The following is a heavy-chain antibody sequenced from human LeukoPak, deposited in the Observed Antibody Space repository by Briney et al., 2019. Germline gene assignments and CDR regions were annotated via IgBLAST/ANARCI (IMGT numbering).Heavy chain of an antibody. CDR2: IIPIFGTA. CDR3: VREAYCSSTSCYTLAFDI. D-gene: IGHD2-2*02. V-gene: IGHV1-69*01. CDR1: GGTFSSYA. Sequence: SVKVSCKASGGTFSSYAISWVRQAPGQGLEWMGGIIPIFGTANYAQKFQGRVTITADESTSTAYMELSSLRSEDTAVYYCVREAYCSSTSCYTLAFDIWGQGTMVTVSS. J-gene: IGHJ3*02.